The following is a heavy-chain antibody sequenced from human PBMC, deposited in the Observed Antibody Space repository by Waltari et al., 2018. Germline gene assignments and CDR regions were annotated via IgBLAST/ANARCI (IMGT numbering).Heavy chain of an antibody. CDR3: ARAGLSASGVVLDDAFDI. CDR2: ISRSSTYI. J-gene: IGHJ3*02. CDR1: GFTFSSSS. Sequence: EVQLVESGGGLVKSGGSQRLSCAASGFTFSSSSMNWVRQAPGKGLEWLSIISRSSTYIYYSDSVKGRFTISRDNAKNSVFLQMNSLRAEDTAMYYCARAGLSASGVVLDDAFDIWGQGTMVIVSS. V-gene: IGHV3-21*01. D-gene: IGHD3-3*01.